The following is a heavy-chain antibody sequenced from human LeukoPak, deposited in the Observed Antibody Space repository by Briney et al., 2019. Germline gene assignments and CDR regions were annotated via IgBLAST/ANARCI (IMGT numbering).Heavy chain of an antibody. V-gene: IGHV3-21*01. Sequence: GGSLRLSCVASGFTFSSCSMNWVRQAPGKGLERVSSIGSSSSYIYYADSVKGRFTFSRDNAKNSLYLQMNSLRAEDTAVYYCARAGLYTSSGDSNDAFDMWGQGTMVTVSS. J-gene: IGHJ3*02. CDR1: GFTFSSCS. CDR3: ARAGLYTSSGDSNDAFDM. D-gene: IGHD6-6*01. CDR2: IGSSSSYI.